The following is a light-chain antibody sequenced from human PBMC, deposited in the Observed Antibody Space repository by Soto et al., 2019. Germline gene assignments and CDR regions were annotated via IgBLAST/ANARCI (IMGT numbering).Light chain of an antibody. CDR2: WAS. J-gene: IGKJ2*01. CDR3: QQYYSTPYT. CDR1: QSVLSYSNNKNY. V-gene: IGKV4-1*01. Sequence: DIVMTHSPDSLAVSLGERATINCKSSQSVLSYSNNKNYLVWYQQKPGQPPNLLIYWASTRESGVPDRFSGSGSGTDFSLTISSLQAEDVAVYYCQQYYSTPYTFGQGTKLEIK.